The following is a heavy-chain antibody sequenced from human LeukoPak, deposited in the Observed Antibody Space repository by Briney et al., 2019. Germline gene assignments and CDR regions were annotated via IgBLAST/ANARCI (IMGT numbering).Heavy chain of an antibody. Sequence: GRSLRLSCAASGFTFRTYGMHWVRQAPGKGLEWVAVISYDGSNKYYADSVKGRFTISRDNSKNTLYLQMNSLRAEDTAVYYCAKPDTETDIVVVVAAPPPFDYWGQGTLVTVSS. D-gene: IGHD2-15*01. CDR1: GFTFRTYG. CDR2: ISYDGSNK. V-gene: IGHV3-30*18. J-gene: IGHJ4*02. CDR3: AKPDTETDIVVVVAAPPPFDY.